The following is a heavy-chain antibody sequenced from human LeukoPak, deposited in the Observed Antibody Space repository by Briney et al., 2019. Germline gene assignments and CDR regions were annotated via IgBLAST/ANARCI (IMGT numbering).Heavy chain of an antibody. CDR1: GFTFSHYG. D-gene: IGHD7-27*01. V-gene: IGHV3-23*01. Sequence: GGTLRLSCAASGFTFSHYGMNWVRHTPGKGLEWVSGIRSNGLTTYYADSVKGRFTTSRDNSKNTVYLQMNSLRADDTAMYLCVRDRAWGSYDXWGQGALVTVSS. J-gene: IGHJ4*02. CDR2: IRSNGLTT. CDR3: VRDRAWGSYDX.